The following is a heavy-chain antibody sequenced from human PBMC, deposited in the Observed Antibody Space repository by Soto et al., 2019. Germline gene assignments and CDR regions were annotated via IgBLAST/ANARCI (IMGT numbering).Heavy chain of an antibody. J-gene: IGHJ3*02. CDR1: GYTFTSDG. V-gene: IGHV1-18*01. CDR3: ARHSAPSDAFDI. D-gene: IGHD2-21*01. Sequence: ASVNVSCKASGYTFTSDGFSWVRPAPGQWLEWMGWISASNGNTNYAQKLQGRVTMTTDTSTGKAYMELRSLRSDDTAVYYCARHSAPSDAFDIWGERTMVTVSS. CDR2: ISASNGNT.